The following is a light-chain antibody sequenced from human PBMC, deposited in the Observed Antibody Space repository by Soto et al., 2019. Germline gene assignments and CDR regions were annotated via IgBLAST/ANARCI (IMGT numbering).Light chain of an antibody. CDR3: CSYAGTNSYV. Sequence: QSVLTQPRSVSGSPGQSVTISCTGTSSDVGAYNSVSWYQQHPGKAPKLMIYDVSKRPSGVPDRFSGSKSGNTASLTISGLQAEDEADYYCCSYAGTNSYVFGAGTKLTVL. CDR1: SSDVGAYNS. J-gene: IGLJ1*01. CDR2: DVS. V-gene: IGLV2-11*01.